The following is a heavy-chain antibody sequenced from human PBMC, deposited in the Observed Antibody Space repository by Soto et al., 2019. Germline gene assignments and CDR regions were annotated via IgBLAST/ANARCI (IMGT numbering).Heavy chain of an antibody. CDR1: GLPFDNAW. J-gene: IGHJ4*02. CDR2: IKGKRDAGAT. CDR3: TADGWE. D-gene: IGHD1-26*01. Sequence: EVQLVESGGGLVQPGGSLRLSCVASGLPFDNAWMSWVRRAPGKGLEWVGLIKGKRDAGATDYGAPVKGRFTISRDDSKNMLFLEVNSLKTDATGVYYCTADGWEWGLGTLVTVSS. V-gene: IGHV3-15*01.